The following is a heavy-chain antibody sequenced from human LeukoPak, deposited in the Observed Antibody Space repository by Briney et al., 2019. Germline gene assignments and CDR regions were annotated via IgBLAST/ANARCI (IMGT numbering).Heavy chain of an antibody. CDR2: IFYLGST. Sequence: PSETLSLTCTVSGGSISSGDYYWSWLRQPPGKGLEWIGCIFYLGSTYYNTSLKSRVTISVDTSKNQFSLKLSSVTAADTAVYYCARGSYYYGSGSYFVDYWGQGTLVTVSS. CDR1: GGSISSGDYY. J-gene: IGHJ4*02. D-gene: IGHD3-10*01. CDR3: ARGSYYYGSGSYFVDY. V-gene: IGHV4-30-4*08.